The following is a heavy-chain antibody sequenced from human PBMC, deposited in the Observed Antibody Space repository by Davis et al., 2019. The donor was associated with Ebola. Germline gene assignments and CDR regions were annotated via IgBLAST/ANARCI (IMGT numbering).Heavy chain of an antibody. CDR1: GGSISTSNW. Sequence: MPSETLSLSCAVSGGSISTSNWWRWVRQPPGKGLEWIGDIDHSWSTHYNPSPKSRVTISVDTSKNQFSLKMRSVNAADTAVYYCAGGRFTFGGVIGQNGMDVWGQGATVIVSS. V-gene: IGHV4-4*02. CDR2: IDHSWST. D-gene: IGHD3-16*02. CDR3: AGGRFTFGGVIGQNGMDV. J-gene: IGHJ6*02.